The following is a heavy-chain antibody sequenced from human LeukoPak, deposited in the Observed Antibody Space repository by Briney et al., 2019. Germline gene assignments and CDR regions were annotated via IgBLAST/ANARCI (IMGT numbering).Heavy chain of an antibody. CDR1: GDSVSTNSAT. CDR2: TYYRSKWNN. Sequence: SQALSLTCAISGDSVSTNSATWTWLRQSPSGGLEWLGRTYYRSKWNNDYAVSMKGRITINPDTSKNQFSLQLNSVTPEDAAVYYCARLVGASWFDSWGQGTLVTVSS. D-gene: IGHD1-26*01. J-gene: IGHJ5*01. V-gene: IGHV6-1*01. CDR3: ARLVGASWFDS.